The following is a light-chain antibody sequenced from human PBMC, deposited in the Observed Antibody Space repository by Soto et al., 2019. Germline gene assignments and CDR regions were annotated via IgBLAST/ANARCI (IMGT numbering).Light chain of an antibody. Sequence: EIVLTQSPGTLPLSPGERATLSCRASQSVSSTYLGWYQQKPGQAPRLLIYGASSRATGIPDRFSGSGSGTDFTLTISRLEPEDFAVYYCQQYDSSPLTFGGGTKVEIK. CDR1: QSVSSTY. CDR3: QQYDSSPLT. CDR2: GAS. J-gene: IGKJ4*01. V-gene: IGKV3-20*01.